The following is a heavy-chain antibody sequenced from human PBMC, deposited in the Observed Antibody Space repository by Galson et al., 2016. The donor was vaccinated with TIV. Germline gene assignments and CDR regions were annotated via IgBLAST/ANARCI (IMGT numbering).Heavy chain of an antibody. J-gene: IGHJ6*02. Sequence: SLRLSCAASGLSVSDNYMTWVRQAPGKGLEWVALIDSDGSTIHADSVKGRFTVSRDNSKNMVYLQMNSLRPEDTAVYFCARERRNCGNEFFLRYYYGMDAWGQGTTVTVSS. CDR2: IDSDGST. CDR1: GLSVSDNY. CDR3: ARERRNCGNEFFLRYYYGMDA. D-gene: IGHD2-21*01. V-gene: IGHV3-66*02.